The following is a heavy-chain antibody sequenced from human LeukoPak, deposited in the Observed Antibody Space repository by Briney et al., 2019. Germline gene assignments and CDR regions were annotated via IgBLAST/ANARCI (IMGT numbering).Heavy chain of an antibody. V-gene: IGHV3-48*03. D-gene: IGHD2-2*01. CDR2: ISSTGTTT. Sequence: GGSLRLSCAASGFNFSRYQMNWVREAPGKGLGWVSFISSTGTTTYYADSVKGRFTISRDNAKKALYVQMNSLRVEDTAVYYCVREACTSTTCYPGYWGQGTLVTVSS. CDR1: GFNFSRYQ. J-gene: IGHJ4*02. CDR3: VREACTSTTCYPGY.